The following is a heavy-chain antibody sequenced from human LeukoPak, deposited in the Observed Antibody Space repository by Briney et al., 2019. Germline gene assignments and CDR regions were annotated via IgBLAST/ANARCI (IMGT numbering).Heavy chain of an antibody. Sequence: SETLSLTCTVSGNSISSGDSYWSWIRQPAGKGLEWIGRIYTSGSTNYNPSLKSRVTISGDTSKNQFSLRLSSVTAADTAVYYCARASYSYDINGWVPFDYWGQGTLVTVSS. D-gene: IGHD3-22*01. CDR3: ARASYSYDINGWVPFDY. CDR1: GNSISSGDSY. V-gene: IGHV4-61*02. CDR2: IYTSGST. J-gene: IGHJ4*02.